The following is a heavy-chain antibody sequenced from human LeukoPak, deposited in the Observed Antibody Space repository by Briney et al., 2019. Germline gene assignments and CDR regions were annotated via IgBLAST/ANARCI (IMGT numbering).Heavy chain of an antibody. D-gene: IGHD4-23*01. Sequence: TGGSLRLSCAASGFTFSSYWMSWVRQAPGKGQEWVANIKEDGSEKYYVDSVKGRFSISRDDAKNSLHLQMNSLRAEDTAVYYCARDRFGGMDVWGKGTSVTVSS. CDR3: ARDRFGGMDV. J-gene: IGHJ6*04. CDR2: IKEDGSEK. V-gene: IGHV3-7*01. CDR1: GFTFSSYW.